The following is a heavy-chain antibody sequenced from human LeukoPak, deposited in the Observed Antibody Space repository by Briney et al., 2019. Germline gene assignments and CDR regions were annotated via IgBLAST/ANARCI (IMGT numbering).Heavy chain of an antibody. Sequence: SETLSLTCTVSGGSISSYYWSWIRQPPGKGLEWIGYIYYSGSTNYNPSLKSRVTVSVDTSKNQFSLKLSSVAAADTAVYYCARSIAAAGDFDYWGQGTLVTVSS. D-gene: IGHD6-13*01. J-gene: IGHJ4*02. V-gene: IGHV4-59*08. CDR3: ARSIAAAGDFDY. CDR1: GGSISSYY. CDR2: IYYSGST.